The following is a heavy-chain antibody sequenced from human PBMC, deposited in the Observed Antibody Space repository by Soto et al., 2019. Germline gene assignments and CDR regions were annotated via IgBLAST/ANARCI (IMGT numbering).Heavy chain of an antibody. CDR3: ARDQIPSAMSGHAAFDI. CDR1: GYTFTSYG. CDR2: ISAYNGNT. V-gene: IGHV1-18*01. D-gene: IGHD5-12*01. Sequence: QVQLVQSGAAVKKPGASVKVSCKASGYTFTSYGISWVRQAPGQGLEWMGWISAYNGNTNYAQKLQGRVTMTTDTSTSTAYMELRSLRSDDTAVYYCARDQIPSAMSGHAAFDIWGQGTMVTVSS. J-gene: IGHJ3*02.